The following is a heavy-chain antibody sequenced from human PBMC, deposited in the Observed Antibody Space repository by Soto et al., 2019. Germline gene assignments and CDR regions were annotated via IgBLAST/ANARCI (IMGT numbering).Heavy chain of an antibody. J-gene: IGHJ6*02. CDR2: INPDGSST. D-gene: IGHD4-4*01. V-gene: IGHV3-74*01. CDR1: GFTLSPYW. CDR3: GRGGSNSPNGMDV. Sequence: PGGSLRLSCAASGFTLSPYWMHWVRQAPGKGLVWVSRINPDGSSTNYADSVKGRFTISRDNAKNTLYLQMNSLRAEDTAVYYCGRGGSNSPNGMDVWGQGTTVTVSS.